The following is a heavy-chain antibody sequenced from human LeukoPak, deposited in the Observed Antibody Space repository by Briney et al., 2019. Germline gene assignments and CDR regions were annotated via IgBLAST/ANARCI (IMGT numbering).Heavy chain of an antibody. J-gene: IGHJ4*02. V-gene: IGHV3-30*03. CDR3: TTEGYYDFWSGYRY. CDR1: GFTFSSYG. D-gene: IGHD3-3*01. CDR2: ISYDGSNK. Sequence: PGGSLRLSCAASGFTFSSYGMHWVRQAPGKGLEWVAVISYDGSNKYYADSVKGRFTISRDNSKNTLYLQMNSLKTEDTAVYYCTTEGYYDFWSGYRYWGQGTLVTVSS.